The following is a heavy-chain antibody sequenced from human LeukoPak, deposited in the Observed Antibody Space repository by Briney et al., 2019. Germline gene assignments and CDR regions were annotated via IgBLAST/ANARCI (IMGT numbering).Heavy chain of an antibody. Sequence: PGGSLRLSCAASGFTFSNYAMHWVRQAPGKGLEYVSSITSNGGSTFYANSVKGRFTVSRDNSKNTVYLQMGSLRAEDMAVYYCARDAYFYDSSGYYMFYWGQGTLVTVSS. J-gene: IGHJ4*02. CDR3: ARDAYFYDSSGYYMFY. D-gene: IGHD3-22*01. CDR2: ITSNGGST. V-gene: IGHV3-64*01. CDR1: GFTFSNYA.